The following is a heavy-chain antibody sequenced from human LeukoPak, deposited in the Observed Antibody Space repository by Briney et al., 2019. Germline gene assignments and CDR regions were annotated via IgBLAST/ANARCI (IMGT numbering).Heavy chain of an antibody. V-gene: IGHV6-1*01. CDR2: TYYRFKWFN. CDR3: ARDSKRTFDY. J-gene: IGHJ4*02. Sequence: SQTPSLTCVISGDSVSSNSAGWNWIRQSPSGGLEWLGRTYYRFKWFNDYEVSVKSRITINPDTSKNQFSLHLNSVIPEDTAVYYCARDSKRTFDYWGQGNLVTVSS. D-gene: IGHD4-11*01. CDR1: GDSVSSNSAG.